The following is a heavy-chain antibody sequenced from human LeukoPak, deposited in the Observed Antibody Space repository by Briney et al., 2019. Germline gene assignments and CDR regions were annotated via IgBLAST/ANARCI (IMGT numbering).Heavy chain of an antibody. CDR1: GFTFSSYS. V-gene: IGHV3-21*01. CDR3: ARDFGSGYDVYYYDSSGYFDY. D-gene: IGHD3-22*01. CDR2: ISSSSSYI. J-gene: IGHJ4*02. Sequence: PGGSLRLSCAASGFTFSSYSMNWVRQAPGKGLEWVSSISSSSSYIYYADSVKGRFTISRDNAKNSLYLQMNSLRAEDTAVYYCARDFGSGYDVYYYDSSGYFDYWGQGTLVTVSS.